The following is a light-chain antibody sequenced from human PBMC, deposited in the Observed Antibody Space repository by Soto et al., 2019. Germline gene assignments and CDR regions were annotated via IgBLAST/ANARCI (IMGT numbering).Light chain of an antibody. CDR1: SSNIGGNS. CDR2: DDD. J-gene: IGLJ1*01. Sequence: QSVLTQSPSVSAAPGQKVTISCSGSSSNIGGNSVSWYQQLPGTAPKLLIYDDDKRPSGIPDRFSGSKSGTSAALGITGFQTGDEADYYCGSWDSSLSAYVFATGTKVTVL. CDR3: GSWDSSLSAYV. V-gene: IGLV1-51*01.